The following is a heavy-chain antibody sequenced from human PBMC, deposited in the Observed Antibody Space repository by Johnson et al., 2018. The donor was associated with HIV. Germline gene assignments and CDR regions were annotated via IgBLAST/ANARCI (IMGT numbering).Heavy chain of an antibody. CDR3: AKYDRFAFDA. CDR1: SNY. Sequence: VQLVESGGGLVQPGGSLRLSCVGSSNYKSWVRQAPGKGLEWVSVISSGGSTYYADSVKGRFTISRDNAKNLVYLQMNSLRAEDTAVYFCAKYDRFAFDAWGQGTMVTVSS. D-gene: IGHD3-16*01. V-gene: IGHV3-53*01. CDR2: ISSGGST. J-gene: IGHJ3*01.